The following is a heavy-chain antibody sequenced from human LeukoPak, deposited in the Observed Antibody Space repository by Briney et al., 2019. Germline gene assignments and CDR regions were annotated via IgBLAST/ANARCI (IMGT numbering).Heavy chain of an antibody. Sequence: ASVKVSCKASGYTFTSYGISWVRQAPGQGLEWMGWISAYNGNTNYAQKLQGRVTMTTDTSTSTAYMELRSLRSDDTAVYYCARDFRRCSSTSCYPPGYWGQGTLVTVSS. CDR2: ISAYNGNT. D-gene: IGHD2-2*01. CDR1: GYTFTSYG. J-gene: IGHJ4*02. V-gene: IGHV1-18*01. CDR3: ARDFRRCSSTSCYPPGY.